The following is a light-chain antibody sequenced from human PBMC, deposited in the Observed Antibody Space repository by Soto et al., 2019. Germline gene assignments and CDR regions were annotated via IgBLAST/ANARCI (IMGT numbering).Light chain of an antibody. V-gene: IGKV3-20*01. J-gene: IGKJ4*01. Sequence: EIVLTQSPGTLSLSPGERATLSCRASQGVGRNYLAWYQHKPGQAPRLLIYGASSRATGIPDRFSGSGSGTDFTLIISRMEPEDFAVYYCHQYASSPLTVGGGTKVEIK. CDR1: QGVGRNY. CDR2: GAS. CDR3: HQYASSPLT.